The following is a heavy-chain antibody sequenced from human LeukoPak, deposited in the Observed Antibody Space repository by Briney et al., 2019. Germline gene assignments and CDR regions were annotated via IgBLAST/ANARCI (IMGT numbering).Heavy chain of an antibody. CDR3: ARHYRLGVPFDY. Sequence: SETLSLTCTVSGGSISSYYWSWIRQPPGKGLEWIGYIYSSGSTNYNPSLRSRVNISVDTSKNQFSLKLSSVTAADTAVYYCARHYRLGVPFDYWGQGTLVTVSS. CDR2: IYSSGST. D-gene: IGHD1-26*01. V-gene: IGHV4-59*08. CDR1: GGSISSYY. J-gene: IGHJ4*02.